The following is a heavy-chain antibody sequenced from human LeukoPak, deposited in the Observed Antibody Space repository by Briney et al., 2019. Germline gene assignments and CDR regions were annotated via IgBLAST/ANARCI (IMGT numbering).Heavy chain of an antibody. CDR3: ARGNPPPYSSPAFHH. CDR1: GFTFSNYW. CDR2: IKQDGSEK. V-gene: IGHV3-7*02. J-gene: IGHJ1*01. Sequence: GGSLRLSCAASGFTFSNYWMSWVRQAPGKGLEWVANIKQDGSEKYYVDSVKGRFTFSRDNAKNSLFLQMNSLRAEDTAVYYCARGNPPPYSSPAFHHWGQGTLVTVSS. D-gene: IGHD6-19*01.